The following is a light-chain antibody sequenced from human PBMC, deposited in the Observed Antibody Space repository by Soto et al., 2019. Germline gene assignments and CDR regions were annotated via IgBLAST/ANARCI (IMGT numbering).Light chain of an antibody. Sequence: AIQMTQSPSSLSASVGERVTITCRSSQDIRSDLGWYQQKPGKAPRLLIHGASSLQSGVPSRFSGSGSGTDFALPISSLQPEDFATYYCLQDYNYPYTFGQGTKLEIK. J-gene: IGKJ2*01. V-gene: IGKV1-6*01. CDR1: QDIRSD. CDR3: LQDYNYPYT. CDR2: GAS.